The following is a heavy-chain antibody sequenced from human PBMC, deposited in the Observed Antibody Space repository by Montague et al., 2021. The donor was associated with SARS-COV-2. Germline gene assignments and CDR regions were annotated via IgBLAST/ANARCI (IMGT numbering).Heavy chain of an antibody. D-gene: IGHD1-26*01. Sequence: TLSLTCTVSGGSTSSGSYYWSWIRQPAGKGLEWIGRIYTSGSTNYNPSLKSRVTISVDTSKNQFSLKLSSVTAAAAAVYYCAGARVDRYSGSGTAYGMDVWGQGTTVTVSS. CDR3: AGARVDRYSGSGTAYGMDV. CDR1: GGSTSSGSYY. V-gene: IGHV4-61*02. CDR2: IYTSGST. J-gene: IGHJ6*02.